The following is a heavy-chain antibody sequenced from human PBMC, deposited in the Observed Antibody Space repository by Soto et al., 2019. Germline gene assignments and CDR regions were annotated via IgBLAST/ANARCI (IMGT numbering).Heavy chain of an antibody. CDR1: GASISSYY. V-gene: IGHV4-59*12. CDR2: VYYSGST. Sequence: SETLSLTCTVSGASISSYYWSWIRQPPGKGLEWIGYVYYSGSTNYNPSLKSRVTISVDTSKNQFSLKLTSVTAADTAVYYCARVVGYCGGDCPPHRRAFDIWGQGTMVTVSS. D-gene: IGHD2-21*02. CDR3: ARVVGYCGGDCPPHRRAFDI. J-gene: IGHJ3*02.